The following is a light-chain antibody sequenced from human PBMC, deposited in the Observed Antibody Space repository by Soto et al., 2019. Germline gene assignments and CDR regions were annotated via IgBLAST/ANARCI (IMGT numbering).Light chain of an antibody. CDR1: QDIGTW. Sequence: DIQLTQSPSSVSASVGDRVTITCRASQDIGTWLAWYQQKPGKAPKLLVYVASSLQSGVPSRFSCAGSGTDFNLTITSLQPEDFATYHCQQADSFPFTFGPGTKVDFK. CDR3: QQADSFPFT. V-gene: IGKV1-12*01. CDR2: VAS. J-gene: IGKJ3*01.